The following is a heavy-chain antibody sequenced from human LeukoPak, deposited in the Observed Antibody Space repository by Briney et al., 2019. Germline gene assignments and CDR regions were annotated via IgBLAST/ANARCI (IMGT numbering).Heavy chain of an antibody. V-gene: IGHV3-23*01. CDR3: AKWTPFWMATTSLDY. D-gene: IGHD5-24*01. CDR2: ISGSGGST. J-gene: IGHJ4*02. Sequence: GGSLRLSCAASGFTFSSYAMSWVRQAPGKGLEWVSAISGSGGSTYNADSVKGRFTISRDNSKNTLYLQMNSLRAEDTAVYYCAKWTPFWMATTSLDYWGQGTLVTVSS. CDR1: GFTFSSYA.